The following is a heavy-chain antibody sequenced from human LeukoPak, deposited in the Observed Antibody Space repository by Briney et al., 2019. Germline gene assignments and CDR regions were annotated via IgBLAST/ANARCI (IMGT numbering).Heavy chain of an antibody. J-gene: IGHJ4*02. CDR3: VGGQGWVADY. CDR2: ISSSLNM. Sequence: KPGGSLRPSCVASGFTFGGYTINWVRLAPGKGLEWVSSISSSLNMYFAESVKGRFTISRDSARNSVSLQLNSLRVEDTAVYYCVGGQGWVADYWGQGTLVTVSS. CDR1: GFTFGGYT. D-gene: IGHD1-26*01. V-gene: IGHV3-21*04.